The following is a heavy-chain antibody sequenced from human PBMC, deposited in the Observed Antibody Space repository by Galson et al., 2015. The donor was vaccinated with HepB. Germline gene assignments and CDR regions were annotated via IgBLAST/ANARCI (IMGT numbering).Heavy chain of an antibody. CDR1: GFTFSGSA. D-gene: IGHD6-19*01. CDR3: TRPMVGARWGGWLTAKSDAFDI. V-gene: IGHV3-73*01. CDR2: IRSKANSYAT. J-gene: IGHJ3*02. Sequence: SLRLSCAASGFTFSGSAMHWVRQASGKGLEWVGRIRSKANSYATAYAASVKGRFTISRDDSKNTAYLQMNSLKTEDTAVYYCTRPMVGARWGGWLTAKSDAFDIWGQGTMVTVSS.